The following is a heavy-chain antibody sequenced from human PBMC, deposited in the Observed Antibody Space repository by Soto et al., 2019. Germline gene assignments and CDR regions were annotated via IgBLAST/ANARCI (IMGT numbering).Heavy chain of an antibody. CDR1: GFTFSSYG. V-gene: IGHV3-33*01. CDR3: ARDRLAIAAAGTVYYYGMDV. D-gene: IGHD6-13*01. Sequence: LSCAASGFTFSSYGMHWVRQAPGKGLEWVAVIWYDGSNKYYADSVKGRFTISRDNSKNTLYLQMNSLRAEDTAVYYCARDRLAIAAAGTVYYYGMDVWGQGTTVTVSS. CDR2: IWYDGSNK. J-gene: IGHJ6*02.